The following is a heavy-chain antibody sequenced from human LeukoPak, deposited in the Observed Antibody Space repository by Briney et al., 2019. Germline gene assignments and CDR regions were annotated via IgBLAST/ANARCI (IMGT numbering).Heavy chain of an antibody. Sequence: LGRSLRLSCAASGFTFSIYGMHWVRQAPGKGLEWVAVIWYDGSNKYYGDSVKGRFTISRDDSENTLYLQMNSLTAEDTAAYSCARATVTSNGPPFDYWGQGTLVTVSS. J-gene: IGHJ4*02. D-gene: IGHD4-17*01. CDR1: GFTFSIYG. V-gene: IGHV3-33*01. CDR2: IWYDGSNK. CDR3: ARATVTSNGPPFDY.